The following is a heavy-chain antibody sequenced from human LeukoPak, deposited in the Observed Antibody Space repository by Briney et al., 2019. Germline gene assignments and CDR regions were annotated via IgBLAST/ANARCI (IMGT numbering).Heavy chain of an antibody. D-gene: IGHD1-26*01. CDR2: ISGSGGST. Sequence: GGSLRLSCAASGFTFSDYYMSWVRQAPGKGLEWVSAISGSGGSTYYADSVKGRFTISRDNSKNTLYLQMNSLRAEDTAVYYCAKVGEPHARNSHFDYWGQGTLVTVSS. CDR1: GFTFSDYY. CDR3: AKVGEPHARNSHFDY. V-gene: IGHV3-23*01. J-gene: IGHJ4*02.